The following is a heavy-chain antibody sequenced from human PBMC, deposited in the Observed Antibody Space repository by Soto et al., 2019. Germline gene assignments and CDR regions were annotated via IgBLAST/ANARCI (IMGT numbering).Heavy chain of an antibody. CDR1: GGSISSGGYY. J-gene: IGHJ4*02. Sequence: QVQLQESGPGLVKPSQTLSLTCTVSGGSISSGGYYWSWIRQHPGKGLEWIGYIYYSGSTYYNPSLKRRVTISVDTYKNQFSLKLSSVTAAYTAVYYCARELYSNYDVGGLGYWGQGTLVTVSS. D-gene: IGHD4-4*01. CDR2: IYYSGST. CDR3: ARELYSNYDVGGLGY. V-gene: IGHV4-31*03.